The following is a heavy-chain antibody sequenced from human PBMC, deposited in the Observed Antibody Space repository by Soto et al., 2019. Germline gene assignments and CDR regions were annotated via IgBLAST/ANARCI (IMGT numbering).Heavy chain of an antibody. J-gene: IGHJ4*02. CDR1: GFTFRNYA. D-gene: IGHD6-19*01. V-gene: IGHV3-30-3*01. CDR3: ARDWAGGAVAATSTVGGDY. Sequence: QVQLVESGGGVVQPGKSLRLSCAASGFTFRNYAMHWVRQAPGKGLKWVAVISYDGNNKYYADSVKGRFTISRDSYKNTLYLQMNSLRPEDTAVYYCARDWAGGAVAATSTVGGDYWGQGTPVTVSS. CDR2: ISYDGNNK.